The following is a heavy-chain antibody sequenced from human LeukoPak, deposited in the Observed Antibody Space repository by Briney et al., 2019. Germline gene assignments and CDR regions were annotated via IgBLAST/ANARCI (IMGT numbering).Heavy chain of an antibody. CDR2: INWSGGST. V-gene: IGHV3-20*04. J-gene: IGHJ6*03. CDR3: ARVTTYYYYYYMDV. Sequence: GGSLRLSCAASGFTFDDYGMSWVRQAPGKGLEWVSGINWSGGSTGYAASVRGRFTISRDNAKNSLYMQMNSLRAENTALDYCARVTTYYYYYYMDVWGKGTTVTVSS. CDR1: GFTFDDYG. D-gene: IGHD1-1*01.